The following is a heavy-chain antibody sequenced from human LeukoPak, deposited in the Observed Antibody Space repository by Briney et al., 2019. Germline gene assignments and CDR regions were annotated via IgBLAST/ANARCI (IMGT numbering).Heavy chain of an antibody. D-gene: IGHD1-26*01. CDR1: GYTFTSYY. V-gene: IGHV1-46*01. CDR3: ARPWGGGSYSVHGFCLGY. J-gene: IGHJ4*02. CDR2: INPSGGST. Sequence: ASVEVSCKASGYTFTSYYMHWVRQAPGQGLEWMGIINPSGGSTSYAQKFQGRVTMTRDTSTSTVYMELSSLRSEDTAVYYCARPWGGGSYSVHGFCLGYWGQGTLVTVSS.